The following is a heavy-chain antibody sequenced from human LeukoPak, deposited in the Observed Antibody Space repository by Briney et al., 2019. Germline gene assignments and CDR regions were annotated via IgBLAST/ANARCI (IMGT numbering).Heavy chain of an antibody. CDR3: ARSMVRGVDAFDI. J-gene: IGHJ3*02. D-gene: IGHD3-10*01. V-gene: IGHV1-8*02. Sequence: ASVKVSCKASGGTFSSYAISWVRQATGQGLEWMGWMSPNSGNTGYAQKFQGRVTMTTNTSISTAYMELSSLRSEDTAVYYCARSMVRGVDAFDIWGQGTMVTVSS. CDR2: MSPNSGNT. CDR1: GGTFSSYA.